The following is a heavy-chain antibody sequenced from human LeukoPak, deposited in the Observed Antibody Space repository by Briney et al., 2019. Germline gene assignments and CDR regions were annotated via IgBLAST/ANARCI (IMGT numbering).Heavy chain of an antibody. CDR2: ISYDGSNK. D-gene: IGHD3-9*01. V-gene: IGHV3-30*04. CDR3: AKDMSYHDILTGYYTPPDFDS. J-gene: IGHJ4*02. Sequence: GGSLRLSCAASGFTFSSYAMHWVRQAPGKGLEWVAVISYDGSNKYYADSVKGRFTISRDNPKNTLYVQMNSLRAEDTAVYYCAKDMSYHDILTGYYTPPDFDSWGQGTLVTVSS. CDR1: GFTFSSYA.